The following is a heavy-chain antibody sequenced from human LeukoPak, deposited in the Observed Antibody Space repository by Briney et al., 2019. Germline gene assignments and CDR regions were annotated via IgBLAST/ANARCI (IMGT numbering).Heavy chain of an antibody. J-gene: IGHJ5*02. D-gene: IGHD3-10*01. CDR3: VLPYYGSGGWNWFDP. V-gene: IGHV3-48*03. Sequence: GGSLRLSCAASGFTFSSYEMNWVRQAPGKGLEWVSYISSSGSTIYYADSVKGRFTISRDNAKNSLYLQMNSLRAEDTAVYYCVLPYYGSGGWNWFDPWGQGTLVTVSS. CDR1: GFTFSSYE. CDR2: ISSSGSTI.